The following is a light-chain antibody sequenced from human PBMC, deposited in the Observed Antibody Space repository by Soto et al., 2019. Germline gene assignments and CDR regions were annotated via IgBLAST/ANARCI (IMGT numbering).Light chain of an antibody. CDR1: SNDIGSYNY. Sequence: QSVLTQPASVSGSPGQSITISCTGTSNDIGSYNYVSWYQQHPGKAPKLMIYEVSNRPSGVSNRFSASKSGNTASLTISGLQPDDEATYYCSSYTTSRLDIFGGGTKLTVL. V-gene: IGLV2-14*01. CDR2: EVS. J-gene: IGLJ2*01. CDR3: SSYTTSRLDI.